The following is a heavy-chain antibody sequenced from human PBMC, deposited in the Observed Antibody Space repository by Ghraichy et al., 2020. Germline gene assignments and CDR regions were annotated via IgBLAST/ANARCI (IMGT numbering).Heavy chain of an antibody. CDR2: IIPIFGTA. J-gene: IGHJ4*02. CDR1: GGTFSSYA. Sequence: SVKVSCKASGGTFSSYAISWVRQAPGQGLEWMGGIIPIFGTANYAQKFQGRVTITADESTSTAYMELSSLRSEDTAVYYCARDLGYSGYDLYYFDYWGQGTLVTVSS. V-gene: IGHV1-69*13. CDR3: ARDLGYSGYDLYYFDY. D-gene: IGHD5-12*01.